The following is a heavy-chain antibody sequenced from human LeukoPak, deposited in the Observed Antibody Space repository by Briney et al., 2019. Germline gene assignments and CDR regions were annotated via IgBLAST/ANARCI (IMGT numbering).Heavy chain of an antibody. CDR3: ARGDSSTTGAFDY. J-gene: IGHJ4*02. V-gene: IGHV4-59*01. CDR2: IYYSGST. D-gene: IGHD2-2*01. CDR1: GGSISSYY. Sequence: PSETLSLTCTVSGGSISSYYWSWIRQPPGKGLEWIGCIYYSGSTNYNPSLKSRVTISVDTSKNQFSLKLRSVTAADTAVYYCARGDSSTTGAFDYWGQGTLVTVSS.